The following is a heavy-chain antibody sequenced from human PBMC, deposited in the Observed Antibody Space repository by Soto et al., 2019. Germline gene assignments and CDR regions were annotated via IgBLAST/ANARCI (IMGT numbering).Heavy chain of an antibody. J-gene: IGHJ6*02. Sequence: ASVKVSCKASGYTFTSYGISWVRQAPGQGLEWMGWISAYNGNTNYAQKLQGRVTMTTDTSTSTAYMGLRSLRSDDTAVYYCARALRYCSGGSCAPFYYGMDVWGQGTTVTVSS. D-gene: IGHD2-15*01. CDR2: ISAYNGNT. CDR3: ARALRYCSGGSCAPFYYGMDV. V-gene: IGHV1-18*01. CDR1: GYTFTSYG.